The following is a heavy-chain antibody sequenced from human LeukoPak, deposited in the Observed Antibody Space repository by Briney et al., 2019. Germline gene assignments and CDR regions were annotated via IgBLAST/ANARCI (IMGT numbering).Heavy chain of an antibody. D-gene: IGHD3-22*01. Sequence: QPGGSLRLSCAASGFTFSSYSMTWVRPAPGKGLEWVSYISSSSSTIYYADSVKGRFTISRDNAKNSLYLQMNRLRAEDTAVYYCARDVIVEFDYWGQGTLVTVSS. CDR3: ARDVIVEFDY. CDR2: ISSSSSTI. V-gene: IGHV3-48*01. J-gene: IGHJ4*02. CDR1: GFTFSSYS.